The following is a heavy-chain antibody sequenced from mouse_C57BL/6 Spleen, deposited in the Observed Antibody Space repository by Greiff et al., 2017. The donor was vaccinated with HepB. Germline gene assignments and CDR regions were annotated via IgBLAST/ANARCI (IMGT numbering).Heavy chain of an antibody. CDR3: ARRGIYGNFLDY. CDR2: IHPNSGST. J-gene: IGHJ2*01. V-gene: IGHV1-64*01. Sequence: QVQLQQPGAELVKPGASVKLSCKASGYTFTSYWMHWVKQRPGQGLEWIGMIHPNSGSTNYNEKFKSKATLTVDKSSSTAYMQLSSLTSEDSAVYYCARRGIYGNFLDYWGQGTTLTVSS. D-gene: IGHD2-1*01. CDR1: GYTFTSYW.